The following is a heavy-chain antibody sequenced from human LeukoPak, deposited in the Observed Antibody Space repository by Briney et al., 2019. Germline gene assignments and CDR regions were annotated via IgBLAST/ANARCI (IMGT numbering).Heavy chain of an antibody. CDR2: IRPDGDRT. CDR1: GFTFSTYA. D-gene: IGHD6-19*01. Sequence: SGGSLRLSCAASGFTFSTYAITWVRQGPGKGLEWVSAIRPDGDRTYYANSVRGRFTISRDNSKDTAYLQINGLRVEDTAVYYCAREQSGTRGWYTVDYWGQGTLVTVSS. CDR3: AREQSGTRGWYTVDY. V-gene: IGHV3-23*01. J-gene: IGHJ4*02.